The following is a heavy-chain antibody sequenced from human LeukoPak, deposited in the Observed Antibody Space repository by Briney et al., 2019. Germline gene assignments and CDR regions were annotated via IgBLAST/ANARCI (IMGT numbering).Heavy chain of an antibody. V-gene: IGHV3-48*01. CDR2: ITTGSPTK. CDR1: GFTFSPYS. Sequence: PGGSLRLSCAASGFTFSPYSMHWFRQPPGKGLEWVSYITTGSPTKYYADSVKGRFTISRDNAKNSLYLHMNSLRAEDTAVYYCARDSSVCEGDVWGQGTMVTVSS. CDR3: ARDSSVCEGDV. D-gene: IGHD6-6*01. J-gene: IGHJ3*01.